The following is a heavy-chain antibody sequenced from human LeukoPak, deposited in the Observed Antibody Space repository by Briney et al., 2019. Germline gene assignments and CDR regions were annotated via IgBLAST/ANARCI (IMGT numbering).Heavy chain of an antibody. D-gene: IGHD6-6*01. V-gene: IGHV3-48*01. Sequence: GGSLRLSCAASGFTFSSYGMSWVRQAPGKGLEWASAISSSSSTIYYADSVKGRFTISRDNAKNSLYLQMNRLRAEDTAVYYCARWIGKGSSSTYWGQGTLVTVSS. CDR2: ISSSSSTI. J-gene: IGHJ4*02. CDR1: GFTFSSYG. CDR3: ARWIGKGSSSTY.